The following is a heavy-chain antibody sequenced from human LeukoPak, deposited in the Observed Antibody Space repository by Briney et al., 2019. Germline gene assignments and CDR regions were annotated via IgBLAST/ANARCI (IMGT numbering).Heavy chain of an antibody. J-gene: IGHJ6*03. Sequence: PSETLSLTCTVSGGSISSYYWSWIRQPPGKGLEWIGYIYYSGSTNYNPSLKSRVTISVDTSKNQFSLKLSSVTAADTAVYYCARGRGHCSGGSCWRSGPVRHYYYYMDVWGKGTTVTVSS. CDR3: ARGRGHCSGGSCWRSGPVRHYYYYMDV. V-gene: IGHV4-59*12. D-gene: IGHD2-15*01. CDR2: IYYSGST. CDR1: GGSISSYY.